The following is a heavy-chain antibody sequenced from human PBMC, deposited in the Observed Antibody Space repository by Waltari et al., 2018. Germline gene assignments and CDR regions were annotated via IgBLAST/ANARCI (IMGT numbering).Heavy chain of an antibody. V-gene: IGHV1-58*01. Sequence: QMQLVQSGPEVKKPGTSVKVSCKASGFTFTSSAVQWVRQARGQRLEWIGWIVVGSGNTNYAQKFQERVTITRDMSTSTAYMELSSLRSEDTAVYYCATDLYKYGDYSFDYWGQGTLVTVSS. CDR2: IVVGSGNT. CDR3: ATDLYKYGDYSFDY. J-gene: IGHJ4*02. CDR1: GFTFTSSA. D-gene: IGHD4-17*01.